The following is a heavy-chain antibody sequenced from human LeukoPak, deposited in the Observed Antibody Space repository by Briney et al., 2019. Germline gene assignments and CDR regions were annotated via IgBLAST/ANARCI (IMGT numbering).Heavy chain of an antibody. CDR1: GGSISSSTYQ. D-gene: IGHD6-19*01. J-gene: IGHJ4*02. V-gene: IGHV4-39*01. CDR2: IYYSGST. CDR3: ARRRYSSGWYAYDY. Sequence: SETLSLTCSVSGGSISSSTYQWGWIRQPPGKGLEWIGSIYYSGSTYYNPSLKSRVTISADTSKNQFSLKLSSVTAADTAVYYCARRRYSSGWYAYDYWGQGTLVTVSS.